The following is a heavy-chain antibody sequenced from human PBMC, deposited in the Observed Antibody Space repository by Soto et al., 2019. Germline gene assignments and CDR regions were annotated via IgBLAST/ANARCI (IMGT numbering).Heavy chain of an antibody. V-gene: IGHV3-23*01. D-gene: IGHD3-9*01. CDR1: GFSFSTPS. CDR2: ISGGGGST. J-gene: IGHJ4*02. Sequence: GGSLTLSCVASGFSFSTPSMTWVRQAPGRGREWVSVISGGGGSTYYADSVKGRFTISRENSMNTLYLQIISLRAEDTAIYYCAKGAPYYAILTGYNWGQGTLVTVSS. CDR3: AKGAPYYAILTGYN.